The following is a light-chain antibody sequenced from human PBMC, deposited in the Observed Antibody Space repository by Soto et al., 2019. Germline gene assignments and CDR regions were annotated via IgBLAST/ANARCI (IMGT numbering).Light chain of an antibody. CDR3: QQTYSTLSIT. Sequence: DIQMTQSPSSLSASVGDRVTITCRASESISRHLNWSQQKPGKAPKILIYAASSLQNGVPSRFRGSGSGTDFTLTITNLQPEDFATYYCQQTYSTLSITFGQGTRLDIK. CDR2: AAS. V-gene: IGKV1-39*01. CDR1: ESISRH. J-gene: IGKJ5*01.